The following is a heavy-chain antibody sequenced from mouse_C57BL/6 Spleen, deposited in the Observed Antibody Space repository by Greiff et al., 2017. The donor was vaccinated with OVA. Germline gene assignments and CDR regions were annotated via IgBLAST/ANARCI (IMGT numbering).Heavy chain of an antibody. CDR2: ISSGGSYT. D-gene: IGHD3-2*02. V-gene: IGHV5-6*02. CDR3: ARPSSSGPAMDY. CDR1: GFTFSSYG. J-gene: IGHJ4*01. Sequence: EVKLVESGGDLVKPGGSLKLSCAASGFTFSSYGMSWVRQTPDKRLEWVATISSGGSYTYYPDSVKGRFTISRDNAKNTLYLQMSSLKSEDTAMYYCARPSSSGPAMDYWGQGTSVTVSS.